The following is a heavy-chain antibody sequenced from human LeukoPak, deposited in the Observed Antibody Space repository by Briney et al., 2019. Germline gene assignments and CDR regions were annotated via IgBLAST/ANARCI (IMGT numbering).Heavy chain of an antibody. J-gene: IGHJ1*01. CDR1: GFTFSDYY. CDR3: AKENYGDSTGGRFQH. CDR2: ISGSGTDI. V-gene: IGHV3-11*01. Sequence: PGGSLRLSCEASGFTFSDYYMTWMRQAPGKGLEWVSYISGSGTDILYADSVKGRFTISRVNSKNTLYLQMNSLRAEDTAVYYCAKENYGDSTGGRFQHWGQGTLVTVSS. D-gene: IGHD4-17*01.